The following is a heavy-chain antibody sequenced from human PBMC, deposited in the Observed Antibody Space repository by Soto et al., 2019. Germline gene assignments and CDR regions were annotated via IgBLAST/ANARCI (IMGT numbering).Heavy chain of an antibody. J-gene: IGHJ6*02. V-gene: IGHV3-33*01. CDR1: GFTFSSYG. D-gene: IGHD3-9*01. CDR3: ARDCPRHYDILTGYYPSYYGMDV. Sequence: PGGSLRLSCAASGFTFSSYGMHWVRQAPGKGLEWVAVIWYDGSNKYYADSVKGRFTISRDNSKKTLYLQMNSLRAEDTAVYYCARDCPRHYDILTGYYPSYYGMDVWGQGTTVTVSS. CDR2: IWYDGSNK.